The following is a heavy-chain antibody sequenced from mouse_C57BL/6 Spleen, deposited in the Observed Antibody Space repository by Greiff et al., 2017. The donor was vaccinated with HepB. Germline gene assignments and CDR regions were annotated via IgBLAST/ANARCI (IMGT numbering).Heavy chain of an antibody. CDR2: ISDGGSYT. CDR3: ARGPRDYAMDY. D-gene: IGHD3-1*01. V-gene: IGHV5-4*01. CDR1: GFTFSSYA. J-gene: IGHJ4*01. Sequence: EVQVVESGGGLVKPGGSLKLSCAASGFTFSSYAMSWVRQTPEKRLEWVATISDGGSYTSYPDNVKGRFTISIDNAKNTLYLQMSHLKSEDTAMYYCARGPRDYAMDYWGQGTSVTVSS.